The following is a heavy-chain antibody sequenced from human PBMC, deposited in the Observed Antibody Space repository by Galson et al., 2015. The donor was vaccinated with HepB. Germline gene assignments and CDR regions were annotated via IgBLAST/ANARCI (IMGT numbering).Heavy chain of an antibody. D-gene: IGHD3-3*01. CDR2: ISYDGSNK. V-gene: IGHV3-30-3*01. CDR1: GFTFSSYA. Sequence: SLRLSCDASGFTFSSYAMLWVRQAPGKGLEWMAVISYDGSNKYYADSVKGRFTVPRDKSKNTLYLQMNSLRAEDTAVYYCARDGKRYYDFWGGYSNWFDPWGQVTLVTVAS. J-gene: IGHJ5*02. CDR3: ARDGKRYYDFWGGYSNWFDP.